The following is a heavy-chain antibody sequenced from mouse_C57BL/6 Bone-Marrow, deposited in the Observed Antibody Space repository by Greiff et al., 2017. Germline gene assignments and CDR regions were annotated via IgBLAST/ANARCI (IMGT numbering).Heavy chain of an antibody. Sequence: QVQLQQSGAELARPGASVKMSCKASGYTFTSYTMHWVKQRPGPGLEWIGYINPSSGYTKYNQKFKDKATLTADKSSSTAYMQLSSLTSEDSAVYYCARRRWLLRVYAMDYWGQGTSVTVSS. D-gene: IGHD2-3*01. J-gene: IGHJ4*01. CDR2: INPSSGYT. CDR3: ARRRWLLRVYAMDY. V-gene: IGHV1-4*01. CDR1: GYTFTSYT.